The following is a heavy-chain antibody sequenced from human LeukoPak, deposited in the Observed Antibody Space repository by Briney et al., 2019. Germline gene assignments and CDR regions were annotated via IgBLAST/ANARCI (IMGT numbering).Heavy chain of an antibody. CDR3: ARYCSSTSCYEYYFDY. Sequence: ASVKVSCKASGYTFTSYYMHWMRQAPGQGLEWMGISNPSGGSTSYAQKFQGRVTMTRDTSTSTVYMELSSLRSEDTAVYYCARYCSSTSCYEYYFDYWGQGTLVTVSS. J-gene: IGHJ4*02. V-gene: IGHV1-46*01. CDR1: GYTFTSYY. CDR2: SNPSGGST. D-gene: IGHD2-2*01.